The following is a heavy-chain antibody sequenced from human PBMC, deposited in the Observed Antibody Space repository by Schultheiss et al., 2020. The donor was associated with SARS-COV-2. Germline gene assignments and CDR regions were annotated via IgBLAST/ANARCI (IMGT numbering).Heavy chain of an antibody. D-gene: IGHD3-16*01. CDR3: ASSKGGYYGMDV. CDR1: GGSFSGYY. V-gene: IGHV4-34*01. J-gene: IGHJ6*02. Sequence: SETLSLTCAVYGGSFSGYYWSWIRQPPGKGLEWIGEINHSGSTNYNPSLKSRVTISVDTSKNQFSLKLSSVTAADTAVYYCASSKGGYYGMDVWGQGTTVTVSS. CDR2: INHSGST.